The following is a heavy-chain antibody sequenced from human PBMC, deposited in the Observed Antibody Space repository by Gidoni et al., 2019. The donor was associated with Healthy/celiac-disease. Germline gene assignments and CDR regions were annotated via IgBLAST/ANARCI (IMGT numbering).Heavy chain of an antibody. CDR2: IKQDGSEK. V-gene: IGHV3-7*01. J-gene: IGHJ4*02. CDR1: GFTLSSYG. CDR3: ARDGDGYSSGWSSDFDY. Sequence: EVQLVESGGGLVQPGGSLRLSGAAAGFTLSSYGRSWGRQAPGKGLEWVAKIKQDGSEKAYWDSVKGRFTISRDNAKNSLYLQMNSLRAEDTAVYYCARDGDGYSSGWSSDFDYWGQGTLVTVSS. D-gene: IGHD6-19*01.